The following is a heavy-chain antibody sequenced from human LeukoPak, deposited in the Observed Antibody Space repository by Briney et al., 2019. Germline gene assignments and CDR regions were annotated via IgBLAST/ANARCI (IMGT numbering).Heavy chain of an antibody. CDR3: ARWVSASIDY. Sequence: PSPTLSLTCAVYGGSFSGYYWSWIRQPPGKGLEWIGEINHSGSTNYNPSLKSRVTISLDTSKNQFSLKMNSVTAADTAVYYCARWVSASIDYWGQGTLVTVSS. J-gene: IGHJ4*02. D-gene: IGHD1-26*01. CDR1: GGSFSGYY. CDR2: INHSGST. V-gene: IGHV4-34*01.